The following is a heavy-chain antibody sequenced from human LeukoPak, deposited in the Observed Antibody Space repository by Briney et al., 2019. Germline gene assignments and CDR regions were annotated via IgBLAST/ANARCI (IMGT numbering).Heavy chain of an antibody. CDR1: GGSISSYY. CDR3: ARAPTAMDYYYYYMDV. D-gene: IGHD2-2*01. CDR2: IYYSGST. Sequence: SETLSLTCTVSGGSISSYYWSWIRQPPGKGLEWIGYIYYSGSTNYNPSLKSRVTISVDTSKNQFSLKLSSVTAADTAVYYCARAPTAMDYYYYYMDVWGKGTTVTVSS. V-gene: IGHV4-59*12. J-gene: IGHJ6*03.